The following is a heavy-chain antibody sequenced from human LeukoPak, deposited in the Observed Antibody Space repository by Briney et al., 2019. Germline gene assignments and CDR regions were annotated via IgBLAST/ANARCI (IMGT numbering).Heavy chain of an antibody. V-gene: IGHV4-34*01. Sequence: SETLSLTXAVYGGSFSGYYWSWIRQPPGKGLEWIGEINHSGSTNYNPSLKSRVTISVDTSKNQFSLKLSSVTAADTAVYYCARKEARITIFGVVIVRSEPFDYWGQGTLVTVSS. CDR1: GGSFSGYY. D-gene: IGHD3-3*01. J-gene: IGHJ4*02. CDR3: ARKEARITIFGVVIVRSEPFDY. CDR2: INHSGST.